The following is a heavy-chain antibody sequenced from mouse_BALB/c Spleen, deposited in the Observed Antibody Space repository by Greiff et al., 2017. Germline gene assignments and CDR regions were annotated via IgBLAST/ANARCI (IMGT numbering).Heavy chain of an antibody. CDR1: GFTFSSYA. CDR2: ISSGGST. Sequence: EVQRVESGGGLVKPGGSLKLSCAASGFTFSSYAMSWVRQTPEKRLEWVASISSGGSTYYPDSVKGRFTISRDNARNILYLQMSSLRSEDTAMYYCARGRRDYWGQGTTLTVSS. J-gene: IGHJ2*01. V-gene: IGHV5-6-5*01. CDR3: ARGRRDY.